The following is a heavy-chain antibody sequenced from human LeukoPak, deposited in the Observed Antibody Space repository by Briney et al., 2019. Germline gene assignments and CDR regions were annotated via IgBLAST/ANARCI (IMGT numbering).Heavy chain of an antibody. Sequence: GGSLRLSCTATGFPFIGYSMNLVRQAPGKGLEWISYIGIDSGNTKYADSVRGRFTISADKAKNSLYLQMNSLRVEDTAVYYCARDHNYAFDNWGQGTLVSVAS. D-gene: IGHD1-1*01. V-gene: IGHV3-48*01. J-gene: IGHJ4*02. CDR2: IGIDSGNT. CDR3: ARDHNYAFDN. CDR1: GFPFIGYS.